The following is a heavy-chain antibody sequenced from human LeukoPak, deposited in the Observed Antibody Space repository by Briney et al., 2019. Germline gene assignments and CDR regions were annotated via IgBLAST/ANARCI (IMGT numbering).Heavy chain of an antibody. Sequence: SETLSLTCTVSGGSISSYYWSWIRQPAGKGLEWIGRIYTSGSTNYNPSLKSRVTMSVDTSKNQFSLKLSSVTAADTAVYYCARGGRPGDYDILTGYYFRLGDWFDPWGQGTLVTVSS. J-gene: IGHJ5*02. V-gene: IGHV4-4*07. D-gene: IGHD3-9*01. CDR1: GGSISSYY. CDR3: ARGGRPGDYDILTGYYFRLGDWFDP. CDR2: IYTSGST.